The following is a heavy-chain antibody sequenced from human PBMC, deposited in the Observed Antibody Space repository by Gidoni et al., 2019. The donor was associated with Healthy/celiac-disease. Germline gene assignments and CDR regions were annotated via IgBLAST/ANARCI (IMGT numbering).Heavy chain of an antibody. V-gene: IGHV4-61*02. Sequence: QVQLQESGPGLVKPSQTLSLTCTVSGGSISSGSYYWSWIRQPAGKGLEWIGRIYTSGSTNYNPSLKSRVTISVDTSKNQFSLKLSSVTAADTAVYYCARMTVGSGLIDYWGQGTLVTVSS. CDR2: IYTSGST. CDR1: GGSISSGSYY. J-gene: IGHJ4*02. D-gene: IGHD2-15*01. CDR3: ARMTVGSGLIDY.